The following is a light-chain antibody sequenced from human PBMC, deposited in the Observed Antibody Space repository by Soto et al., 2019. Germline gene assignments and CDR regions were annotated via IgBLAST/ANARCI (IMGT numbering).Light chain of an antibody. Sequence: DIQMTQSPSTLSASVGDRVTITCRASQSISSWLAWYQQKPGKAPSLLIFDASTLHSGVPSRFSGSGSGTEFTLTISSLQPDDFATYYCQQFTVSRTFGQGTKVDNK. CDR2: DAS. J-gene: IGKJ1*01. CDR3: QQFTVSRT. CDR1: QSISSW. V-gene: IGKV1-5*01.